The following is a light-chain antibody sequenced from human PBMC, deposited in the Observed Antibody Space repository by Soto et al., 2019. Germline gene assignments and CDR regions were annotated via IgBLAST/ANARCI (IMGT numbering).Light chain of an antibody. Sequence: AIQMTQSPSSLSASVGDKDTITCRTSQGIRNDLGWYQQKPGKAPKLLIYAASSLQSGVPSRFSGSGSGTDFTLTISSLQPEDFATYYCLQDYNYPRTFGQGTKVDIK. V-gene: IGKV1-6*01. CDR1: QGIRND. CDR2: AAS. CDR3: LQDYNYPRT. J-gene: IGKJ1*01.